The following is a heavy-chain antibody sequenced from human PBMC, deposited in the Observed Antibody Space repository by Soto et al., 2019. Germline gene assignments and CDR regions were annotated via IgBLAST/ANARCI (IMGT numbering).Heavy chain of an antibody. CDR1: GGSVSSGIYY. J-gene: IGHJ5*02. CDR3: ARTYNWFDP. CDR2: IYYSGST. V-gene: IGHV4-61*01. D-gene: IGHD3-16*01. Sequence: SETLSLTCTVSGGSVSSGIYYWSWIRQPPGKGLECIGYIYYSGSTNYNPSLKSRVTISIDTSKNQFSLELSSVTAADTAVYYCARTYNWFDPWGQGTLVTVSS.